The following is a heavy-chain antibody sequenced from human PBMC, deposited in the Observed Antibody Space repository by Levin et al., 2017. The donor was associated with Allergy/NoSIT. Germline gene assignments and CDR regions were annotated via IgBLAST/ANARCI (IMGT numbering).Heavy chain of an antibody. Sequence: PGESLKISCPASGFTFRSYGMYWVRQAPGRGLEWVAVIWYDGSNKYYLDSVEGRFTISRDNSKNTLYLEMNSLRVEDTAVYYCARGMAHFYDGSAWSHLIDYYAMDVWGQGTTVAVSS. CDR2: IWYDGSNK. CDR1: GFTFRSYG. V-gene: IGHV3-33*01. CDR3: ARGMAHFYDGSAWSHLIDYYAMDV. D-gene: IGHD3-22*01. J-gene: IGHJ6*02.